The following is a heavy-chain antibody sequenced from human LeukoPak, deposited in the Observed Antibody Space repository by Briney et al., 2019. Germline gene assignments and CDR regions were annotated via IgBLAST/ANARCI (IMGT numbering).Heavy chain of an antibody. D-gene: IGHD3-16*01. J-gene: IGHJ5*02. CDR1: GYSISSGYY. CDR3: ARDRGGGSWFDP. V-gene: IGHV4-38-2*02. Sequence: SETLSLTCTVSGYSISSGYYWGWIRQPPGKGLEWIGSIYHSGSTYYNPSLKSRVTISVDTSKNQFSLKLSSVTAADTAVYYCARDRGGGSWFDPWGQGTLVTVSS. CDR2: IYHSGST.